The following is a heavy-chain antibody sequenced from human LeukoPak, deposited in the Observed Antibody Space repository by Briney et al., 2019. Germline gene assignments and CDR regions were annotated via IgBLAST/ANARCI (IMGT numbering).Heavy chain of an antibody. CDR3: ARAVAAGTWAFDI. V-gene: IGHV1-2*06. J-gene: IGHJ3*02. D-gene: IGHD6-13*01. CDR2: INPNSGGT. Sequence: ASVKVSCKASGYTFTGYYMHWVRQAPGQGLEWMGRINPNSGGTNYAQKFQGRVTTTRDTSISTAYMELSRLRSDDTAVYYCARAVAAGTWAFDIWGQGTMVTVSS. CDR1: GYTFTGYY.